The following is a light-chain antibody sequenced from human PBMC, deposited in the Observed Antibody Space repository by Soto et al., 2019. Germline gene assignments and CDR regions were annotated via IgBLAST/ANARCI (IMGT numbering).Light chain of an antibody. CDR3: QQRTDLPRT. V-gene: IGKV3-11*01. Sequence: ELAMTQSPSTHSASLGGRVTISCRASQTVNTNLAWYQQKSGQAPRLLIHAASNRAAGIPVRFSGSGSGTDFTLSISNVEPEDCAVYYCQQRTDLPRTFGQGTKVDI. CDR2: AAS. CDR1: QTVNTN. J-gene: IGKJ1*01.